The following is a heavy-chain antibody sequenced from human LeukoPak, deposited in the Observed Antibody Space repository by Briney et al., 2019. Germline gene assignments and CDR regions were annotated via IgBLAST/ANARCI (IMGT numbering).Heavy chain of an antibody. CDR3: VRHARIGKADY. Sequence: SETLSLTCGVSGGSITSLSYSWGWVRQPPGEGPEYIASISHDGNIYYKPSLKSRVAMSVDTSRNQFSLKLTSVTASDTAVYYCVRHARIGKADYWGQGTLVTVSS. J-gene: IGHJ4*02. CDR1: GGSITSLSYS. CDR2: ISHDGNI. V-gene: IGHV4-39*01. D-gene: IGHD1-26*01.